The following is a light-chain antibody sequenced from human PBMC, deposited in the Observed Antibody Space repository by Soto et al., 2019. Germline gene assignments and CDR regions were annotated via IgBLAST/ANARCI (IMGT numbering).Light chain of an antibody. J-gene: IGKJ1*01. Sequence: DIQMTQSPSTLSGSVGDRVTITCRASQTISSWLAWYQQKPGKAPKLLIYKASTLKSGVPSRFSGSGSGTECTLTSSSLQPDDFATYYCQHYNSYSEAFGQGTKVEIK. CDR1: QTISSW. CDR2: KAS. CDR3: QHYNSYSEA. V-gene: IGKV1-5*03.